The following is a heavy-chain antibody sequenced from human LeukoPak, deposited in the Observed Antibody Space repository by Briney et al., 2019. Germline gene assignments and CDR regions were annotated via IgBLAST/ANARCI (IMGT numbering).Heavy chain of an antibody. Sequence: ASVKVSCKASGYTFTGYYMHWVRQAPGQGLEWMGWINPNSGGTNYAQKFQGRVTMTRGTSISTAYMELSSLRSEDTAVYYCARDESHWSGHPNYYMDVWGKGTTVTISS. CDR1: GYTFTGYY. V-gene: IGHV1-2*02. J-gene: IGHJ6*03. D-gene: IGHD3-3*01. CDR3: ARDESHWSGHPNYYMDV. CDR2: INPNSGGT.